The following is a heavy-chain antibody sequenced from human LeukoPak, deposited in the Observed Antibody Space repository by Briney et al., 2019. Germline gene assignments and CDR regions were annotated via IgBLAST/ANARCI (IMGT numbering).Heavy chain of an antibody. CDR1: GFTFNNYG. D-gene: IGHD1-1*01. Sequence: GGSLRLSCAASGFTFNNYGMAWVRQAPGKGLEWVSSISGIGASTFFADSVKGRFTISRDNSKNTLYLQMNSLRAEDTAIYYCAKLLDGRGSDVWGRGTTVSVSS. V-gene: IGHV3-23*01. J-gene: IGHJ6*02. CDR2: ISGIGAST. CDR3: AKLLDGRGSDV.